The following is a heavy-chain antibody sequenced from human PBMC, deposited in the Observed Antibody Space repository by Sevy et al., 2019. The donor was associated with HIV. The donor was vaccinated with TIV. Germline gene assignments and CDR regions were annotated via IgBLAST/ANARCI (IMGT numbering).Heavy chain of an antibody. CDR2: ISSSSSYI. Sequence: GVSLRLSCAASGFTFSSYSMNWVRQAPGKGLEWVSSISSSSSYIYYADSVKGRFTISRDNAKNSLYLQMNSLRAEDTAVYYCARVVGGSYYYYYYYYGMDVWGQWTTVTVSS. V-gene: IGHV3-21*01. D-gene: IGHD1-26*01. CDR1: GFTFSSYS. J-gene: IGHJ6*02. CDR3: ARVVGGSYYYYYYYYGMDV.